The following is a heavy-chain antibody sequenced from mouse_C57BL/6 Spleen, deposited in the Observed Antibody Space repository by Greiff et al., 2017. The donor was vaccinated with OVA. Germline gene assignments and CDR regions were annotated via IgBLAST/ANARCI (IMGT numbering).Heavy chain of an antibody. CDR3: ARGDGYPAWFAY. Sequence: QVQLQQPGAELVKPGASVKMSCKASGYTFTSSWITWVKQRPGQGLEWIGDIYPGSGSTNYNEKFKSKATLTVDTSSSTAYMQLSSLTSEDAAVYYCARGDGYPAWFAYWGQGTLVTVSA. D-gene: IGHD2-3*01. V-gene: IGHV1-55*01. CDR1: GYTFTSSW. CDR2: IYPGSGST. J-gene: IGHJ3*01.